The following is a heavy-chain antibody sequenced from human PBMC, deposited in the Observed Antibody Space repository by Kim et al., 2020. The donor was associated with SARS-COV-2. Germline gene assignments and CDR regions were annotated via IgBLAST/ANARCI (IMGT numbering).Heavy chain of an antibody. Sequence: GGSLRLSCAASGFTFSSYAMHWVRQAPGKGLEWVAVISYDGSNKYYADSVKGRFTISRDNSKNTLYLQMNSLRAEDTAVYYCARDPSPHSSWYYYYGMDVWGQGTTVTVSS. CDR3: ARDPSPHSSWYYYYGMDV. CDR1: GFTFSSYA. CDR2: ISYDGSNK. D-gene: IGHD6-13*01. V-gene: IGHV3-30-3*01. J-gene: IGHJ6*02.